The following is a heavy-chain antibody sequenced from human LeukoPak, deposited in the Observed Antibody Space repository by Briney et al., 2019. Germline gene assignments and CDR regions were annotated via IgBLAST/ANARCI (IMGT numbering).Heavy chain of an antibody. J-gene: IGHJ4*02. Sequence: GSLRLSCAASGFTFSDHYMDWVRQAPGKGLEWVGRTRNKANSYTTEYAASVKGRFTISRDDSKNSLYLQMNSLKTEDTAVYYCARGPPDYDFWSGLDYWGQGTLVTVSS. V-gene: IGHV3-72*01. CDR3: ARGPPDYDFWSGLDY. D-gene: IGHD3-3*01. CDR2: TRNKANSYTT. CDR1: GFTFSDHY.